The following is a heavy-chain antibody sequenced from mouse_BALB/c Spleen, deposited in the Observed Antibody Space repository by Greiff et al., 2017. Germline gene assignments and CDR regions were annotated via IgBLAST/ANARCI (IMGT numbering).Heavy chain of an antibody. D-gene: IGHD1-2*01. Sequence: VQLKESGAELVKPGASVKLSCTASGFNIKDTYMHWVKQRPEQGLEWIGRIDPANGNTKYDPKFQGKATITADTSSNTAYLQLSSLTSEDTAVYYCARYTTAPFDYWGQGTTLTVSS. J-gene: IGHJ2*01. V-gene: IGHV14-3*02. CDR1: GFNIKDTY. CDR2: IDPANGNT. CDR3: ARYTTAPFDY.